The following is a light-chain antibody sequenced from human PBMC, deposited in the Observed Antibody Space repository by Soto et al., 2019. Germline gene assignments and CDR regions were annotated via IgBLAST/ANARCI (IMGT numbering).Light chain of an antibody. Sequence: EIVMTQSPATLSLSPGERATLSCRASQSVGNSVAWYQLKPGQVPRLLIFDTYTRATGTPARFSGSGSGTEFTLTISSLQSEDFAIYSCLQYNFWRPYSFGQGTKLEI. J-gene: IGKJ2*03. V-gene: IGKV3-15*01. CDR3: LQYNFWRPYS. CDR1: QSVGNS. CDR2: DTY.